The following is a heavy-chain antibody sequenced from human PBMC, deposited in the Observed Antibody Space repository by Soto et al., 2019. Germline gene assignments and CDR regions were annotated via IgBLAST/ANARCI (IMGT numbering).Heavy chain of an antibody. Sequence: SETLSLTCTVSGGSVSSGDYYWSWIRQPPGKGLEWIGYIYYSGSTYYNPSLKSRVTISVDTSKNQFSLKLSSVTAADTAVYYCARGMGYSSSSFGNWFDPWGQGTLVTVSS. V-gene: IGHV4-30-4*01. CDR3: ARGMGYSSSSFGNWFDP. CDR1: GGSVSSGDYY. D-gene: IGHD6-6*01. CDR2: IYYSGST. J-gene: IGHJ5*02.